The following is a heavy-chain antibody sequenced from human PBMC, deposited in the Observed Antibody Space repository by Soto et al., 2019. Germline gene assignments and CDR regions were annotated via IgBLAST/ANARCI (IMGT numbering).Heavy chain of an antibody. J-gene: IGHJ6*03. Sequence: PGGSLRLSCAASGFTFSSYSMNWVRQAPGKGLEWVSSISSSSSYIYYADSVKGRFTISRDNAKNSLYLQMNSLRAEDTAVYYCARVVGYCSGVSFYSGFKPYYYYYYYMDVWGKGTTVTVSS. D-gene: IGHD2-15*01. CDR2: ISSSSSYI. CDR1: GFTFSSYS. V-gene: IGHV3-21*01. CDR3: ARVVGYCSGVSFYSGFKPYYYYYYYMDV.